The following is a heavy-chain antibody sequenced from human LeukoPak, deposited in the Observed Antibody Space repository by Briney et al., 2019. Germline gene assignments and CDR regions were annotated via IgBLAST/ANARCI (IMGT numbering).Heavy chain of an antibody. CDR2: ISRSGTNI. Sequence: NAGGSLRLSCAASGFSFTNAWVNWVRQAPGKGLEWVSFISRSGTNIYHADSVKGRFTISRDNANNSLYLQISSLRAEDTAVYYCVRCRGDSCYQGMDVWGQGTTVTVSS. CDR1: GFSFTNAW. V-gene: IGHV3-21*05. J-gene: IGHJ6*02. D-gene: IGHD2-15*01. CDR3: VRCRGDSCYQGMDV.